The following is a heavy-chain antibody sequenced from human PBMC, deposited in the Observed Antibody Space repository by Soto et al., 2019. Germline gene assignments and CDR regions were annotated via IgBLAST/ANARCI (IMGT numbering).Heavy chain of an antibody. D-gene: IGHD6-19*01. CDR3: ARDSRGGLQSSQWLESGGMDV. J-gene: IGHJ6*02. CDR2: IIPIFGTT. V-gene: IGHV1-69*19. Sequence: QVRLVQSGAALKKPGSSVKVSCKTSGGIFTNYAINWVRQAPGQGLEWMGAIIPIFGTTTFAQTFQGRITISADESTGTTYMQLASLRYEDTAMYVCARDSRGGLQSSQWLESGGMDVWGQGTAVIVS. CDR1: GGIFTNYA.